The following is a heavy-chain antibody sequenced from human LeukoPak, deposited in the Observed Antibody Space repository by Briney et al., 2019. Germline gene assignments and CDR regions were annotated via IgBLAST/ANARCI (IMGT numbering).Heavy chain of an antibody. Sequence: SETLSLTCTVSGGSVSSGSYYWSWIRQPPGKGLEWIGYIYYSGSTNYNPSLKGRVTISLDTSKNQSSLKLSSVTAADTAVYYCARDSTYCSGGSCYPHWFDPWGQGTLVTVSS. CDR1: GGSVSSGSYY. CDR2: IYYSGST. J-gene: IGHJ5*02. CDR3: ARDSTYCSGGSCYPHWFDP. V-gene: IGHV4-61*01. D-gene: IGHD2-15*01.